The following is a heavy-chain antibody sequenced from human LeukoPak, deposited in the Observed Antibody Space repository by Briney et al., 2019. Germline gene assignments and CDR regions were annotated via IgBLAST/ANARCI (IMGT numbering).Heavy chain of an antibody. Sequence: ASVKVSRKASGYTFTGYYMHWVRQAPGQGLEWMGRINPNSGGTNYAQKLQGRVTMTTDTSTSTAYMELRSLRSDDTAVYFCARDSSGFPRDASDYWGQGTLVTVSS. CDR1: GYTFTGYY. CDR2: INPNSGGT. CDR3: ARDSSGFPRDASDY. J-gene: IGHJ4*02. V-gene: IGHV1-2*06. D-gene: IGHD3-22*01.